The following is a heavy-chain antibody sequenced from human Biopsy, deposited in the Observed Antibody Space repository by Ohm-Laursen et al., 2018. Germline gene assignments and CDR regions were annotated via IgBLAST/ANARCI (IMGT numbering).Heavy chain of an antibody. CDR2: ISGSGTTI. D-gene: IGHD3-10*01. CDR3: ARDGAGSYHDY. V-gene: IGHV3-11*01. J-gene: IGHJ4*02. Sequence: GSLRLSCTASGFTFSDYYMSWIRQAPGKGLEWLSYISGSGTTIFYADSVKGRFTVSRDNAKNSLYLQMNSLTVEDTAVYYCARDGAGSYHDYWGQGTLVTGSS. CDR1: GFTFSDYY.